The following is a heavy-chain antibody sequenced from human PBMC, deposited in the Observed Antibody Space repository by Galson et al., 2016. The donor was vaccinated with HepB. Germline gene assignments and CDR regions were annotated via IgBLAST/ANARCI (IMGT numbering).Heavy chain of an antibody. J-gene: IGHJ6*02. D-gene: IGHD3-10*01. V-gene: IGHV6-1*01. Sequence: CAISGDSVSSKSAAWNWIRQSPSRGLEWLGRTYFRSKWYNDYALSVKSRIIISPDTSKNQLPLQLNSVTPEDTAVYYCVRGLYGSGNYYYHGLDVWGQGTTVIVSS. CDR3: VRGLYGSGNYYYHGLDV. CDR2: TYFRSKWYN. CDR1: GDSVSSKSAA.